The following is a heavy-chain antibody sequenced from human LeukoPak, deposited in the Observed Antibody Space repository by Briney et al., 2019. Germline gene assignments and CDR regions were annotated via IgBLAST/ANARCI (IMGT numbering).Heavy chain of an antibody. D-gene: IGHD5-24*01. V-gene: IGHV4-61*01. J-gene: IGHJ5*02. Sequence: KTSETLSLTCTVSGYSISSGYYWSWIRQPPGKGLEWIGYIYYSGSTNYNPSLKSRVTISVDTSKNQFSLKLSSVTAADTAVYYCARWGGRSGWLQSLGVGTNWFDPWGQGTLVTVSS. CDR2: IYYSGST. CDR1: GYSISSGYY. CDR3: ARWGGRSGWLQSLGVGTNWFDP.